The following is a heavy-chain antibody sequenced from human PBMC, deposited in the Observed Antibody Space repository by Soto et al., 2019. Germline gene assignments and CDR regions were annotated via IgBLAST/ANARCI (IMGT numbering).Heavy chain of an antibody. D-gene: IGHD2-21*02. V-gene: IGHV1-69*13. Sequence: ASVKVSCKASGGPFSSYAISWVRHAPGQGLGWRGGIIPIFGTASYAQKFQGRVTITPDESTSTAYMELSSLSSEDTAIYYCARASSGCCGHCYQRDYYYGMNVWGLGTTVTVSS. CDR2: IIPIFGTA. J-gene: IGHJ6*02. CDR3: ARASSGCCGHCYQRDYYYGMNV. CDR1: GGPFSSYA.